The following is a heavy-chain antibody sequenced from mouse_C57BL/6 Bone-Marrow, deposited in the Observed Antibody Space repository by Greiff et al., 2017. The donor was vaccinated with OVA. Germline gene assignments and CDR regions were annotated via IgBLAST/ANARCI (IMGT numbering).Heavy chain of an antibody. CDR3: ARAVITSGHYFDY. J-gene: IGHJ2*01. CDR1: GYTFTDHT. V-gene: IGHV1-78*01. Sequence: VQLQQSDAELVKPGASVKISCKVSGYTFTDHTIHWLKQRPEQGLEWIGYIYPRAGRTQYNEKFKGKATLTADKSSSTAYMQLNSLTSEDSAVYFCARAVITSGHYFDYWGQGTTLTVSS. CDR2: IYPRAGRT. D-gene: IGHD1-1*01.